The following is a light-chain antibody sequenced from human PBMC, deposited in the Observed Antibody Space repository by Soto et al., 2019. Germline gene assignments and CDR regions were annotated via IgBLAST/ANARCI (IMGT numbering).Light chain of an antibody. V-gene: IGKV1-39*01. CDR1: QSISSY. CDR3: QQSYSTPH. CDR2: AAS. J-gene: IGKJ5*01. Sequence: DIQMTQSPSSLSASVGDRVPITCRASQSISSYLNWYQQKPGKAPKLLIYAASSLQSGVPSRFSGSGSGTDFTLTISSLQPEDFATYYCQQSYSTPHFGQGTRLEIK.